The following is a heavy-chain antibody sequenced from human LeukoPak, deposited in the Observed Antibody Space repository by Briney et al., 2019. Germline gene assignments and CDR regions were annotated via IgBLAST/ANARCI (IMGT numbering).Heavy chain of an antibody. CDR2: IYYSGST. CDR3: ARQGLAYCSSTSCHKTNYYFYYMDV. D-gene: IGHD2-2*02. J-gene: IGHJ6*03. CDR1: GGSISSSSYY. Sequence: SETLSLTCTVSGGSISSSSYYWGWIRQPPGKGLEWIGSIYYSGSTYYNPSLKSRVTISVDTSKNQFSLKLSSVTAADTAVYYCARQGLAYCSSTSCHKTNYYFYYMDVWGKGTTVTVSS. V-gene: IGHV4-39*01.